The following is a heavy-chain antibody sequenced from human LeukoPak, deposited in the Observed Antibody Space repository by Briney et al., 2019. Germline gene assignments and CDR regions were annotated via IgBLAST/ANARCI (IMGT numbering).Heavy chain of an antibody. Sequence: PGGSLRLSCAASGFTFSSYGMHWVRQAPGKGLEWVAVISYDGSNKYYADSVKGRFTISRDNAKNSLYLQMNSLRAEDTAVYYCAREPYSSSWQATYYFDYWGQGTLVTVSS. CDR2: ISYDGSNK. V-gene: IGHV3-30*03. CDR3: AREPYSSSWQATYYFDY. D-gene: IGHD6-13*01. J-gene: IGHJ4*02. CDR1: GFTFSSYG.